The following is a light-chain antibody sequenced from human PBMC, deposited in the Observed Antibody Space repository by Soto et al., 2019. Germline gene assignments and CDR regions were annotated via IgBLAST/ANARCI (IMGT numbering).Light chain of an antibody. CDR3: QQYDSSLWT. CDR1: KQVSSSY. CDR2: GAS. V-gene: IGKV3-20*01. Sequence: IPLTKSAGTLTVSPGERATLSGRASKQVSSSYLAWYKQKPGQAPRLVIYGASSRATGIPDRFSGSGSGTDFTLTISRLEPEDFEVYYCQQYDSSLWTFGQGTKVDIK. J-gene: IGKJ1*01.